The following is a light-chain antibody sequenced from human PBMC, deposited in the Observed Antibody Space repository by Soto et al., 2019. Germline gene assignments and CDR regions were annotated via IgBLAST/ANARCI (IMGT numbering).Light chain of an antibody. CDR3: QQYYRYPWT. J-gene: IGKJ1*01. V-gene: IGKV1-5*01. CDR1: QSISSW. Sequence: DIQMTQSPSTLSASVGDRVTITCRASQSISSWLAWYQQKPDKAPKLLIYGASSLERGVPSRFSGSGSGTEFTLIISSQQPDYFATYYCQQYYRYPWTFGQGTKVEIK. CDR2: GAS.